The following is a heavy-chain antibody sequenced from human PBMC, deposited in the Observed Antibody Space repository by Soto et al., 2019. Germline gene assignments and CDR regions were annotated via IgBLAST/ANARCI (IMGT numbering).Heavy chain of an antibody. CDR3: AKDYGFLVGAPDY. D-gene: IGHD1-26*01. Sequence: GGSLRLSCAASGFIFGNHGMTWIRQVPGKGLEWVSRINSDASHTYYADSVKGRFTISRDNSKNTLYLQMNSLRAEDTAVYYCAKDYGFLVGAPDYWGQGTLVTVSS. CDR2: INSDASHT. J-gene: IGHJ4*02. V-gene: IGHV3-23*01. CDR1: GFIFGNHG.